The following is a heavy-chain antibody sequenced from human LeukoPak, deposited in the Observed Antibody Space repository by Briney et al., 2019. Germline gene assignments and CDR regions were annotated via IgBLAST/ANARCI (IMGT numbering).Heavy chain of an antibody. Sequence: GGSLRLSCVASGFTFSSYAMSWVRQAPGKGLEWVSTISGSGASPYYADSVKGRFTISRDNSRNTLYLQMSSLRAEDTAIYYCARDMLSIAAVDFDYWGQGTLVTVSS. CDR2: ISGSGASP. D-gene: IGHD6-13*01. CDR3: ARDMLSIAAVDFDY. CDR1: GFTFSSYA. V-gene: IGHV3-23*01. J-gene: IGHJ4*02.